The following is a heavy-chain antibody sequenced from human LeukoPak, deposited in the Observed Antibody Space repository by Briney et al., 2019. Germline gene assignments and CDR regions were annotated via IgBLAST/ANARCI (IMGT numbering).Heavy chain of an antibody. CDR3: ARVRYSDSSVLTRKRSYYFDY. Sequence: SETLSLTCTVSGGSISSYYWSWIRQPAGKGLESIGHISTSGSTNYNPSLKSRVTMSVDTSTNQFSLKLSSVTAADTAVYYCARVRYSDSSVLTRKRSYYFDYWGQGTLVTVSS. CDR2: ISTSGST. D-gene: IGHD3-22*01. J-gene: IGHJ4*02. CDR1: GGSISSYY. V-gene: IGHV4-4*07.